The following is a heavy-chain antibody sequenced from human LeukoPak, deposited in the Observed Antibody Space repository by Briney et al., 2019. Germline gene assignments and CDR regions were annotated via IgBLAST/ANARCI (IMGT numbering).Heavy chain of an antibody. J-gene: IGHJ4*02. CDR1: GFTFSSYA. CDR3: AKDPGSVDTAMEFDY. V-gene: IGHV3-23*01. Sequence: GGSLRLSCAASGFTFSSYAMSRVRQAPGKGLEWVSAISGSGGSTYYADSVKGRFTISRDNSKNTLYLQMNSLRAEDTAVYYCAKDPGSVDTAMEFDYWGQGTLVTVSS. CDR2: ISGSGGST. D-gene: IGHD5-18*01.